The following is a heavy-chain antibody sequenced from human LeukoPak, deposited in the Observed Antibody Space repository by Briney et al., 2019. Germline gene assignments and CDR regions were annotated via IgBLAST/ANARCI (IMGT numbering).Heavy chain of an antibody. CDR1: GYTFTGYY. CDR2: INPKSGGT. J-gene: IGHJ4*02. Sequence: ASVKVSCKASGYTFTGYYMHWVRQAPGQGLEWMGWINPKSGGTNYAQKFQGRVTMTRDTSISTAYMELSRLRSDDTAMYYCARDPPSVGGADPFDYWGQGTLVTASS. V-gene: IGHV1-2*02. CDR3: ARDPPSVGGADPFDY. D-gene: IGHD2-21*02.